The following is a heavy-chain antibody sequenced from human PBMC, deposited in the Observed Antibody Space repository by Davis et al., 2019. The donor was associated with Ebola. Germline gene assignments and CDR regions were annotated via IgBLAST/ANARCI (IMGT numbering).Heavy chain of an antibody. CDR1: EFSFSRFG. Sequence: PGGSLRLSCAASEFSFSRFGMHWVRQAPGKGLEWVAVIWFDGSEKYYADSVKGRFTISRDNSKSTLSLQMNSLRVEDTAVYYCVAINYDFLTGYFQDYWGQGTLVTVSS. J-gene: IGHJ4*02. CDR3: VAINYDFLTGYFQDY. D-gene: IGHD3-9*01. V-gene: IGHV3-33*03. CDR2: IWFDGSEK.